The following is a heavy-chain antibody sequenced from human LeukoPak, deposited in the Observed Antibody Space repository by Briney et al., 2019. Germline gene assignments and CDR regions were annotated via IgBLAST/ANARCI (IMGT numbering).Heavy chain of an antibody. V-gene: IGHV4-4*02. CDR3: ARHSAAAGPYYYYYYMDV. J-gene: IGHJ6*03. Sequence: PSGTLSLTCAVSGGSISSSNWWSWVRQPPGKGLEWIGEINHSGSTNYNPSLKSRVTISVDTSKNQFSLKLSSVTAADTAVYYCARHSAAAGPYYYYYYMDVWGKGTTVTVSS. CDR2: INHSGST. CDR1: GGSISSSNW. D-gene: IGHD6-13*01.